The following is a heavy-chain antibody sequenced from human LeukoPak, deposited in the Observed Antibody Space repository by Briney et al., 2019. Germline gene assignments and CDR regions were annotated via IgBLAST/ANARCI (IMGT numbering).Heavy chain of an antibody. J-gene: IGHJ3*02. V-gene: IGHV3-23*01. D-gene: IGHD6-19*01. Sequence: SGGSLRLSCAASGFTFSSYAMSWVRQAPGKGLEWVSAISGSGGSTYYADSVKGRFTISRDNSKNTLYLQMNSLRAEDTAVYYCAKASSGGRYAPGTFDIWGQGTMVTVSS. CDR1: GFTFSSYA. CDR2: ISGSGGST. CDR3: AKASSGGRYAPGTFDI.